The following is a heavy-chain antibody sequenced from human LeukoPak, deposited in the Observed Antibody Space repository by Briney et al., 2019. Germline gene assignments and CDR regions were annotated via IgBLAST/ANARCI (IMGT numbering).Heavy chain of an antibody. V-gene: IGHV4-34*01. Sequence: SETLSLTCAVYGGSFSGYYWSWIRQPPGKGLEWIGEINHSGSTNYNPSLKGRVTVSVDTSKNQFSLKLSSVTAADTAVYYCARAPSYCSGGSCYSVYFDYWGQGTLVTVSS. CDR1: GGSFSGYY. CDR3: ARAPSYCSGGSCYSVYFDY. D-gene: IGHD2-15*01. CDR2: INHSGST. J-gene: IGHJ4*02.